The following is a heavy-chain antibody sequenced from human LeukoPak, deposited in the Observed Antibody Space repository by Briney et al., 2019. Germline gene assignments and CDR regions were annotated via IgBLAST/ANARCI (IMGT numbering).Heavy chain of an antibody. CDR2: TSSSSSTI. Sequence: GGSLRLSCAASGFTFSSYSMNWVRQAPGKGLEWVSYTSSSSSTIYYADSVKGRFTISRDNAKNSLYLQMNSLRAEDTAVYYCARSLVGATTRLGWFDPWGQGTLVTVSS. D-gene: IGHD1-26*01. V-gene: IGHV3-48*04. J-gene: IGHJ5*02. CDR3: ARSLVGATTRLGWFDP. CDR1: GFTFSSYS.